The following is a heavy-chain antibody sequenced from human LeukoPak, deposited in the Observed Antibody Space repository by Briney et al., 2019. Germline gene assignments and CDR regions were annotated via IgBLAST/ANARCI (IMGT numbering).Heavy chain of an antibody. Sequence: GGSLRLSWAASGFTFSTYAMSWVRQAPGKGLEWVSSITGSGSSTYYADSVKGRFTISRDKSKNTLYLQLNSLRAEDTAVYYCARAGYYRFDYWGQGTLVIVSS. V-gene: IGHV3-23*01. CDR1: GFTFSTYA. CDR2: ITGSGSST. J-gene: IGHJ4*02. CDR3: ARAGYYRFDY. D-gene: IGHD3-10*01.